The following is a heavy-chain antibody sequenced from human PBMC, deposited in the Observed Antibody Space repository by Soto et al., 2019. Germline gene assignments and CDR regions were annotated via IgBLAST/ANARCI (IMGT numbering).Heavy chain of an antibody. V-gene: IGHV1-69*13. Sequence: ASVKVSCKASGGTFSSYAISWVRQAPGQGLEWMGGIIPIFGTANYAQKFQGRVTITADESTSTAYMELSSLRSEDTAVYYCASPLPAYCGGDCYSINDAFDIWGQGTLVTVSS. CDR3: ASPLPAYCGGDCYSINDAFDI. CDR2: IIPIFGTA. J-gene: IGHJ3*02. CDR1: GGTFSSYA. D-gene: IGHD2-21*02.